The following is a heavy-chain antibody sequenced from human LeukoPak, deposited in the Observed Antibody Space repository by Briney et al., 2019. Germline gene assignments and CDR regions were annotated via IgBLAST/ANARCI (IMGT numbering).Heavy chain of an antibody. D-gene: IGHD1-26*01. V-gene: IGHV3-23*01. CDR3: AKVGKSNYYYMDV. CDR2: ISNSGDFA. CDR1: GFTLSTYV. J-gene: IGHJ6*03. Sequence: GGSLRVSCVVSGFTLSTYVMTWVRQAPGKGLEWVSSISNSGDFAYYADSVKGRFTISRDNSKNTLFLEMNSLRAEDTAVYFCAKVGKSNYYYMDVWGKGTTVTVSS.